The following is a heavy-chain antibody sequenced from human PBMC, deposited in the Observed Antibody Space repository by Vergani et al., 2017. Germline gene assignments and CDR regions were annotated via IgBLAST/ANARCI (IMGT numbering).Heavy chain of an antibody. Sequence: QVQLVQSGAEVKKPGSSVKVSCKASGGTFSSYAISWVRQAPGQGLEWMGRIIPILGIANYAQKFQGRVTITADKSTSTAYMELSSLRSEDTAVYYCARRLSGSWDPYGMDVWGQGTTVTVSS. CDR1: GGTFSSYA. CDR2: IIPILGIA. V-gene: IGHV1-69*04. D-gene: IGHD6-13*01. CDR3: ARRLSGSWDPYGMDV. J-gene: IGHJ6*02.